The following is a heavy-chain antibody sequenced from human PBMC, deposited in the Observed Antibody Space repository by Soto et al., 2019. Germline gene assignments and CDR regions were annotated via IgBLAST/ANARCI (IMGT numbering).Heavy chain of an antibody. J-gene: IGHJ5*02. Sequence: PSETLSLTCAVYGGSFSGYYWSWIRQPPGKGLEWIGEINHSGSTNYNPSLKSRVTISVDTSKNQFSLKLSSVTAADTAVYYCARRPPFLLEWVGDHRNWHALWGQGTLVTVSS. CDR2: INHSGST. CDR3: ARRPPFLLEWVGDHRNWHAL. CDR1: GGSFSGYY. V-gene: IGHV4-34*01. D-gene: IGHD3-3*01.